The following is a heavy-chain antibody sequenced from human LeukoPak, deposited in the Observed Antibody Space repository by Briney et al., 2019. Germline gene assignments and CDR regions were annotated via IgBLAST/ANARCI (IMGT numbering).Heavy chain of an antibody. CDR2: IGTAGDT. CDR1: GFTFSSYD. Sequence: GGSLRLSCAASGFTFSSYDMHWVRQATGKGLEWVSAIGTAGDTYYPGSVKGRFTISRENAKNSLYLQMNSLRAGDTAVYYCARGRDTARGYYFDYWGQGTLVTVSS. V-gene: IGHV3-13*01. J-gene: IGHJ4*02. CDR3: ARGRDTARGYYFDY.